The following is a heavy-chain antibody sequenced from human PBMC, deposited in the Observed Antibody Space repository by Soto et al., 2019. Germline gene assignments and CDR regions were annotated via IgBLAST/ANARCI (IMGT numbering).Heavy chain of an antibody. Sequence: QVHLVQSGAEVKKPGASVKVSCKGSGYGFTTYGITWVRQAPGQGLEWMAWISAHNGNTNYAQKLQGRVTVTRDTLTSPAYMELRSLRSDDTAVYYCARGSYGDYWGQGALVTVSS. J-gene: IGHJ4*02. V-gene: IGHV1-18*01. D-gene: IGHD3-10*01. CDR2: ISAHNGNT. CDR1: GYGFTTYG. CDR3: ARGSYGDY.